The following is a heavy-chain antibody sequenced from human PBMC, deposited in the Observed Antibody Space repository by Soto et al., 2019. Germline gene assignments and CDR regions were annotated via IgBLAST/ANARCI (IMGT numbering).Heavy chain of an antibody. D-gene: IGHD6-19*01. CDR2: ISGYNGNT. V-gene: IGHV1-18*01. J-gene: IGHJ5*02. Sequence: ASVKVSCKASGYTFTNYFITWVRQAPGQGLEWMGWISGYNGNTNYAQNLQGRATMTTDTSTSTAYMELRSLRSDDTAVYYCARAGLAVAGTHWFDPWGQGTLVTVSS. CDR1: GYTFTNYF. CDR3: ARAGLAVAGTHWFDP.